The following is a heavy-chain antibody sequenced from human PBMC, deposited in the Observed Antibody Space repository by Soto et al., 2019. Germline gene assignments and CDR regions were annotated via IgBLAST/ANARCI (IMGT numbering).Heavy chain of an antibody. CDR1: GFSLSSSEMC. CDR3: ARDSVALYYYYYGMDV. Sequence: SGPTLVKDTQTLALACTFCGFSLSSSEMCVSWIRQPPGKALEWLARIDWDDDKYYSTSLKTRLTISKDTSKNQVVLTMTNMDPVDTATYYCARDSVALYYYYYGMDVWGQGTTVTVSS. D-gene: IGHD2-21*01. CDR2: IDWDDDK. J-gene: IGHJ6*02. V-gene: IGHV2-70*11.